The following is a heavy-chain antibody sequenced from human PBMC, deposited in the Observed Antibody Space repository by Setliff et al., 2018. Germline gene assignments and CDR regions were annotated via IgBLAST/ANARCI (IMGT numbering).Heavy chain of an antibody. CDR1: GFTFSSYA. J-gene: IGHJ4*02. V-gene: IGHV3-23*01. CDR3: ARTCSGSGCYAGLES. D-gene: IGHD2-15*01. Sequence: PGGSLRLSCGASGFTFSSYALSWVRQAPGKGLEWVSAISGGATRTYYADSVKGRFTISRDNSKNTLYLQMNSLRPEDTAVYYCARTCSGSGCYAGLESWGQGTPVTVSS. CDR2: ISGGATRT.